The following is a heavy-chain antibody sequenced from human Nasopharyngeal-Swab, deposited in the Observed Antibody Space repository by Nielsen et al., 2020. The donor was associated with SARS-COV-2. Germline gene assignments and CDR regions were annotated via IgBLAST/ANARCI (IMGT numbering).Heavy chain of an antibody. D-gene: IGHD3-22*01. CDR2: ISSSSSYT. CDR3: ARDWWTGDYDSSGYTHWYFDL. V-gene: IGHV3-11*06. Sequence: GGSLRLSCAASGFTFSDYYMSWIRQAPGQGLEWVAYISSSSSYTHYADSVKGRFTISRDNAKNSLYLQMNSLRAEETAVYFCARDWWTGDYDSSGYTHWYFDLWGRGTLVTVSS. CDR1: GFTFSDYY. J-gene: IGHJ2*01.